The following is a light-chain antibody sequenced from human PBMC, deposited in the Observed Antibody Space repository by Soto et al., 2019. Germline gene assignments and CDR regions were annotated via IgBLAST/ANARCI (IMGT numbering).Light chain of an antibody. V-gene: IGKV3-20*01. CDR1: QSFSSSY. Sequence: EIVLTQSPGTLPLSPGERATLSCRASQSFSSSYLAWYQQKPGQAPRLLIYDASYRATGIPDRFSGSGSGTDFTLTISRLEPEDFAVYYCQQYGSAHTFGQGTKLEIK. CDR2: DAS. CDR3: QQYGSAHT. J-gene: IGKJ2*01.